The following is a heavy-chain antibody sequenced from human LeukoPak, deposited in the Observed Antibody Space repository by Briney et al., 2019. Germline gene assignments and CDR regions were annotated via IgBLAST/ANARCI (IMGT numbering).Heavy chain of an antibody. CDR2: INTDGSSI. V-gene: IGHV3-74*01. CDR3: ARGVEEGYCSGGSCRYY. Sequence: GGSLRLSCAASGVTLNSYWMHWVRQAPGKGLVWVSRINTDGSSISYADSVKGRFTISRDNAKNTLYLQMNSLRAEDTAVYYCARGVEEGYCSGGSCRYYWGQGTLVTVSS. CDR1: GVTLNSYW. D-gene: IGHD2-15*01. J-gene: IGHJ4*02.